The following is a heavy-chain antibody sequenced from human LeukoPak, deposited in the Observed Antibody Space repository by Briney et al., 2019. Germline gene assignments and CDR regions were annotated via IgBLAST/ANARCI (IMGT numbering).Heavy chain of an antibody. J-gene: IGHJ6*04. CDR1: GGTFSSYA. CDR3: ARREVVVVPAAPPDYYGMDV. CDR2: IIPIFGTA. Sequence: SVKVSSKAPGGTFSSYAISWVRQAPGQGLEWMGGIIPIFGTANYAQKFQGRVTITADESTSTAYMELSSLRSEDTAVYYCARREVVVVPAAPPDYYGMDVWGKGTTVTVSS. D-gene: IGHD2-2*01. V-gene: IGHV1-69*13.